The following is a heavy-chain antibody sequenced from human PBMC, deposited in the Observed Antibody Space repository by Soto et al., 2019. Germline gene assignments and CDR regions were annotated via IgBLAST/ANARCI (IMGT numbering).Heavy chain of an antibody. V-gene: IGHV3-30-3*01. CDR1: GFTFSTYA. J-gene: IGHJ4*02. Sequence: QVQLVESGGGVVQPGRSLRISCAASGFTFSTYAMHWVRQAPGRGLEWVALISYDGINKYYADFVKARFTISRDTSGKTLFLQMNSLRAEDTAVYYCATDTVTSDWNYGGFEYWGQGTLVTVSS. D-gene: IGHD1-7*01. CDR2: ISYDGINK. CDR3: ATDTVTSDWNYGGFEY.